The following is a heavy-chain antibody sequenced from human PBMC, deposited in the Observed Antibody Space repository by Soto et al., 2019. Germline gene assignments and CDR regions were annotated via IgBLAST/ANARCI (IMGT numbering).Heavy chain of an antibody. CDR3: ARYFRRSIAAHNWFYP. CDR2: IYHSGST. V-gene: IGHV4-4*02. D-gene: IGHD6-6*01. J-gene: IGHJ5*02. CDR1: GGSISSSNW. Sequence: SETLSLTCAVSGGSISSSNWWSWVRQPPGKGLEWIGEIYHSGSTNYNPSLKSRVTISVDKSKNQFSLKLSSVTAADTAVYYCARYFRRSIAAHNWFYPCAQGTLVPVSS.